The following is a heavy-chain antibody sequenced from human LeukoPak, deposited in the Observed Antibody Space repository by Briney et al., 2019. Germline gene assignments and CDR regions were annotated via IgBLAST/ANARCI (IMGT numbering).Heavy chain of an antibody. CDR3: ARGYYGAYAFDY. J-gene: IGHJ4*02. CDR2: ISSSSSYI. D-gene: IGHD4-17*01. CDR1: GFTFSRYS. Sequence: GGSLRLSCAASGFTFSRYSMIWVRQAPGKGLKWVSFISSSSSYICYADSVKGRFTISRDNAKNSLYLQMNSLRAEDTAVYYCARGYYGAYAFDYWGQGTLVTVSS. V-gene: IGHV3-21*01.